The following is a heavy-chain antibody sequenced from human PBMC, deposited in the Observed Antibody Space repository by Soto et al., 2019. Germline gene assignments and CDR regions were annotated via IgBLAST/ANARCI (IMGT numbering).Heavy chain of an antibody. J-gene: IGHJ4*02. CDR3: ARGRRAVADFDY. CDR2: INAGNGNT. CDR1: GYTFTSYA. V-gene: IGHV1-3*01. Sequence: ASVKVSCKASGYTFTSYAMHWVRQAPGQRLEWMGWINAGNGNTKYSQKFQGRVTITRDTSASTAYMELSSLRSEDTAVYYCARGRRAVADFDYWGQGTLVTVSS. D-gene: IGHD6-19*01.